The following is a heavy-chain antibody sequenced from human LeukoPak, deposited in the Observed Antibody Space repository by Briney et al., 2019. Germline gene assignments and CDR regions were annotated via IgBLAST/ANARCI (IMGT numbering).Heavy chain of an antibody. CDR1: GGSISSYY. CDR3: ARTTEGGYTYGYFYYYYMDV. CDR2: IYYSGST. D-gene: IGHD5-18*01. Sequence: SETLSLTCTVSGGSISSYYWSWIRQPPGKGLEWSGYIYYSGSTNYNPSLKSRVTISVDTFKNQFSLKLTPVTAADTAVYYCARTTEGGYTYGYFYYYYMDVWGKGTTVTISS. V-gene: IGHV4-59*01. J-gene: IGHJ6*03.